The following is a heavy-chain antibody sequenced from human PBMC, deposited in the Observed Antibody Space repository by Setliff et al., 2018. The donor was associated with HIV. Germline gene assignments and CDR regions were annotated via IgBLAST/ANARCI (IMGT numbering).Heavy chain of an antibody. D-gene: IGHD3-10*01. CDR2: INHSGST. CDR3: ARLSGGMVPNY. V-gene: IGHV4-34*01. Sequence: PSETLSLTCAVYGGSLSGYYWSWIRQPPGEGLEWIGEINHSGSTNYNPSLKSRVTISVDTSKNQISLRLSSVTAADTAVYYCARLSGGMVPNYWGQGTLVTVS. CDR1: GGSLSGYY. J-gene: IGHJ4*02.